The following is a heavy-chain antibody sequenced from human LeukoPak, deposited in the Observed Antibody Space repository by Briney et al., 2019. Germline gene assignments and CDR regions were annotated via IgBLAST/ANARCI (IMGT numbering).Heavy chain of an antibody. J-gene: IGHJ4*02. CDR3: AKVWSILTGCLDY. CDR2: ISGSGGST. CDR1: GFTLSSYG. D-gene: IGHD3-9*01. V-gene: IGHV3-23*01. Sequence: PGGSLRPSCAASGFTLSSYGMSWVRQAPGKGLEWVSAISGSGGSTYYADSVKGRFTISRDDSKNTLYLQMNSLRAEDTAVYYCAKVWSILTGCLDYWGQGTLVTVSS.